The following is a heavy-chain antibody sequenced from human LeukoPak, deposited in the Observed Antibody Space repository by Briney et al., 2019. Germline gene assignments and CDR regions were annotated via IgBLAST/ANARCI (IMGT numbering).Heavy chain of an antibody. Sequence: PGRSLRLSCAASGFTFSSYAMHWVRQAPGKGLEWVAVILYDGSNKYYADSVKGRFTFSRDNSKNTLYLQMNSLRAEDTAVYYCARDPQVEVPAASYAFDIWGQGTMVTVSS. CDR2: ILYDGSNK. D-gene: IGHD2-2*01. CDR3: ARDPQVEVPAASYAFDI. V-gene: IGHV3-30-3*01. CDR1: GFTFSSYA. J-gene: IGHJ3*02.